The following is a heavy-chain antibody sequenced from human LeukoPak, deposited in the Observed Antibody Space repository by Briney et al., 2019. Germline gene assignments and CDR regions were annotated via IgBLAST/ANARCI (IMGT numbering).Heavy chain of an antibody. CDR1: GYTFTSYG. CDR2: ISAYNGNT. V-gene: IGHV1-18*01. D-gene: IGHD2-8*02. CDR3: ARVWWGSYYSDY. J-gene: IGHJ4*02. Sequence: ASVKVSCKASGYTFTSYGISWVRQAPGQGLEWMGWISAYNGNTNYAQKLQRSVTMTTDTSTSTAHMELRSLRSDHTAVYYCARVWWGSYYSDYWGQGTLVTVSS.